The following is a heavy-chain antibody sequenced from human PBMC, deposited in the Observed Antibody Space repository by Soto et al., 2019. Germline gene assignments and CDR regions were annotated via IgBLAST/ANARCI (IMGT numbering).Heavy chain of an antibody. CDR3: ARGPILSYGSGPADY. CDR1: GGSFSGYY. D-gene: IGHD5-18*01. J-gene: IGHJ4*02. Sequence: QVQLQQWGAGLLKPSETLSLTCAVYGGSFSGYYWSWIRQPPGKGLEWIGEINHSGSTNYNPSLKSRVTISVDTSKNQFSLKLSSVTAADTAVYYCARGPILSYGSGPADYWGQGNLVTVSS. CDR2: INHSGST. V-gene: IGHV4-34*01.